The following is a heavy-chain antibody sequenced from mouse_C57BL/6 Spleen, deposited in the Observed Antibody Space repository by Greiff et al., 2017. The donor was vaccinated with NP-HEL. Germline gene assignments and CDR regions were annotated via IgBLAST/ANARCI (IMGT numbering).Heavy chain of an antibody. CDR1: GYTFTGYW. CDR3: ARVGKKNYYGSSYWYFDV. V-gene: IGHV1-9*01. D-gene: IGHD1-1*01. Sequence: VQLQESGAELMKPGASVKLSCKATGYTFTGYWIEWVKQRPGHGLEWIGEILPGSGSTNYNEKFKGKATFTADTSSNTSSLQLSSLTTADFAIYSCARVGKKNYYGSSYWYFDVWGTGTTVTVSS. CDR2: ILPGSGST. J-gene: IGHJ1*03.